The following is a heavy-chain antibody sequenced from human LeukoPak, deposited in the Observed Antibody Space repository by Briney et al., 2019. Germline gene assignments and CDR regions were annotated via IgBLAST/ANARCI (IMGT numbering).Heavy chain of an antibody. V-gene: IGHV3-23*01. CDR1: GFTFSNYA. Sequence: GGSLRLSCEASGFTFSNYAMSWVPQVPGKGLEWVSTFSNSGGSTFYADSVKGRFTISRDNSKNTLYLQMNSLRAEDTAIYYCAKCDILTDYHCPHLVCWGQGSLVTVSS. D-gene: IGHD3-9*01. CDR3: AKCDILTDYHCPHLVC. J-gene: IGHJ4*02. CDR2: FSNSGGST.